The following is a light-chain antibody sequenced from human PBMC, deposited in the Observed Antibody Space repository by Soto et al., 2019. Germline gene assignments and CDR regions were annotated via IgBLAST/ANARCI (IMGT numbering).Light chain of an antibody. J-gene: IGKJ2*01. CDR1: QSVGNN. CDR3: QQYFTWPYT. CDR2: AAS. Sequence: EIVFTQPPATLSVSPGERATLSCRASQSVGNNLAWYQQNPGRAPSLLIYAASTGAPGLPARFTGSGSGTEFTLTISSLQSEDFAVYYCQQYFTWPYTFGQGTKVDIK. V-gene: IGKV3-15*01.